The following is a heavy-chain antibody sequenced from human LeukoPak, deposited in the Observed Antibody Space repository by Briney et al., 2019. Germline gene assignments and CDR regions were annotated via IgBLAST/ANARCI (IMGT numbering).Heavy chain of an antibody. CDR2: IYYSGST. V-gene: IGHV4-30-4*08. J-gene: IGHJ5*02. CDR3: AREVVVPAAMGGDWFDP. D-gene: IGHD2-2*01. CDR1: GSSISSGDYY. Sequence: PSQTLSLTCTVSGSSISSGDYYWSWICQPPGKGLEWIGYIYYSGSTYYNPSLKSRVTISVDTSKNQFSLKLSSVTAADTAVYYCAREVVVPAAMGGDWFDPWGQGTLVTVSS.